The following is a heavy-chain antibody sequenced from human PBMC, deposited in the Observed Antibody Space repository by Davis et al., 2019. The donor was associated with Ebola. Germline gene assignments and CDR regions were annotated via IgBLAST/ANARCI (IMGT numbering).Heavy chain of an antibody. CDR3: ARDNSNYPSLYYYYGMDV. D-gene: IGHD4-11*01. Sequence: PSETLSLTCTVSGYSISSGYYWGWIRQPPGKGLEWIGSIYHSGSTYYNPSLKSRVTISVDTSKNQFSLKLSSVTAADTAVYYCARDNSNYPSLYYYYGMDVWGQGTTVTVSS. CDR1: GYSISSGYY. CDR2: IYHSGST. V-gene: IGHV4-38-2*02. J-gene: IGHJ6*02.